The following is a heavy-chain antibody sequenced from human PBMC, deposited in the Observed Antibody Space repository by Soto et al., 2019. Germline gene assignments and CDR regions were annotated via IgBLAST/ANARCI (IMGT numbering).Heavy chain of an antibody. Sequence: EVQVLESGGDVVQPGGSLRLSCAASGFTFSTDAMSWVRQAPGQGLEWVSGISTSPPSTNYADSVKGRFTISRDNSKKTPYLKMNSLSAVDTAIYYCAIERHRRFDSWGQGTLVTVAS. CDR1: GFTFSTDA. J-gene: IGHJ4*02. CDR2: ISTSPPST. V-gene: IGHV3-23*01. CDR3: AIERHRRFDS.